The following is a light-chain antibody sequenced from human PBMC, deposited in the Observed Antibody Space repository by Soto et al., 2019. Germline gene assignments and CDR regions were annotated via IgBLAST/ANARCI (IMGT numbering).Light chain of an antibody. V-gene: IGLV2-23*01. J-gene: IGLJ2*01. CDR1: SSDVASYNL. Sequence: QSVLTQPASVSGSPGQSITISCTGTSSDVASYNLVSWYQQHPDKAPKLMIYEATKRPSGVSNRFSGSKSGNTASLTISGLQAEDEADYYCFSYGGNSTLIFGGGTKLPVL. CDR2: EAT. CDR3: FSYGGNSTLI.